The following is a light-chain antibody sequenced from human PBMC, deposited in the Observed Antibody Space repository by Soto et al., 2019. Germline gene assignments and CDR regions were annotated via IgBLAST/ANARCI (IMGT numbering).Light chain of an antibody. J-gene: IGLJ2*01. Sequence: SVLTQPPSASGTPGQRVTISCSGSSSNIGSNTVNWYQQLPGTAPKFLIYSNNQRPSGVPDRFSGSKSGTSASLAISGLQSEDEADYYCAAWDDSLNGHVVFGGGTQLTVL. CDR1: SSNIGSNT. CDR2: SNN. V-gene: IGLV1-44*01. CDR3: AAWDDSLNGHVV.